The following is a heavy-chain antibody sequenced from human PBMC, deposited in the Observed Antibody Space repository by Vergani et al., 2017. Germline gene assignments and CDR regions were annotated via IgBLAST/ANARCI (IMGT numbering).Heavy chain of an antibody. Sequence: EVQLVESGGGLVQPGGSPRLSCAASGFIFSSYWMHWVRQAPGKGLEWVAAIKEDGSEKQYGDSVKGRFTISRDNAKKSLYLQMNSLRGEDTAVYYCARGNSLGSYWGQGTLVTVSS. J-gene: IGHJ4*02. D-gene: IGHD1-7*01. V-gene: IGHV3-7*01. CDR1: GFIFSSYW. CDR2: IKEDGSEK. CDR3: ARGNSLGSY.